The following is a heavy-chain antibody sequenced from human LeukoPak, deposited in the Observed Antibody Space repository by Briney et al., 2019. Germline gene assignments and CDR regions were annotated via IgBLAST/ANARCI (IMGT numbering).Heavy chain of an antibody. V-gene: IGHV1-8*01. CDR3: ARQTTVTTGDY. CDR2: MNPNSGNT. D-gene: IGHD4-17*01. Sequence: ASVKVSRKAPGYTFTSYDINWVRQATGQGLEWMGWMNPNSGNTGYAQKFQGRVTMTRNTSISTAYMELSSLRSEDTAVYYCARQTTVTTGDYWGQGTLVTVSS. CDR1: GYTFTSYD. J-gene: IGHJ4*02.